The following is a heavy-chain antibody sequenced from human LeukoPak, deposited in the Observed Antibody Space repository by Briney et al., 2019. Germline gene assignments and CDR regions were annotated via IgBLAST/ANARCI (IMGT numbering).Heavy chain of an antibody. CDR3: TRTLLGYSSVSRDY. CDR1: GFTFGDYA. CDR2: IRSKAYGGTT. J-gene: IGHJ4*02. Sequence: GGSLRLSCTASGFTFGDYAMSWFRQAPGKGLKWVGFIRSKAYGGTTEYAASVKGRFTISRDDSKSIAYLQMNSLKTEDTAVYYCTRTLLGYSSVSRDYWGQGTLVTVSS. D-gene: IGHD6-19*01. V-gene: IGHV3-49*03.